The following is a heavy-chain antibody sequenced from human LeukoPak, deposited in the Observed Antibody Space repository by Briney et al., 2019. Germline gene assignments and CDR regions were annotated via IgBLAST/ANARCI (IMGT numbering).Heavy chain of an antibody. CDR3: ARLPSYYYDFWSGYPNDY. D-gene: IGHD3-3*01. J-gene: IGHJ4*02. CDR1: GFSFSTYW. CDR2: IKQDGSEK. V-gene: IGHV3-7*01. Sequence: PGGSLRLSCATSGFSFSTYWMTWVRQAPGKGLEWVASIKQDGSEKYYVDSVKGRFTISRDNAKNSLYLQMNSLRAEDTAVYYCARLPSYYYDFWSGYPNDYWGQGTLVTVSS.